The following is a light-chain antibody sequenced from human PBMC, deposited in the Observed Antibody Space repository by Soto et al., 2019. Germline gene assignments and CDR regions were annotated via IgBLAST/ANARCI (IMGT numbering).Light chain of an antibody. Sequence: QSALTQPASVSGSPGQSITISCTGTSSDVGGYNYVSWYQQHPGKAPKLMIYDVSNRPSGVSNRFSGSKSGNTASLTISGLQAEDEADYYCSSYTSSSTPLNVFGTGTKVTV. CDR1: SSDVGGYNY. CDR2: DVS. J-gene: IGLJ1*01. CDR3: SSYTSSSTPLNV. V-gene: IGLV2-14*01.